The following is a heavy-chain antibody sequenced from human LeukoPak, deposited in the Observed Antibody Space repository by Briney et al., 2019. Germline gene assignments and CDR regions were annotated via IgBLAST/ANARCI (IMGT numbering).Heavy chain of an antibody. D-gene: IGHD3-16*01. CDR2: ISTSSSYI. V-gene: IGHV3-21*01. J-gene: IGHJ6*03. Sequence: PGGSLRLSCAASGFTFSSYSMYWVRQAPGKGLEWVSFISTSSSYIYYADSLKGRFTISRDNAKKSLYLQMNSLRAEDTAVYYCARDGSTPWGYYMDVWGKGTTVTISS. CDR1: GFTFSSYS. CDR3: ARDGSTPWGYYMDV.